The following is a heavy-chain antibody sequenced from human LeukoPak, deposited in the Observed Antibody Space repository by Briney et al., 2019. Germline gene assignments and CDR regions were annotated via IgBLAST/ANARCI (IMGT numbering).Heavy chain of an antibody. CDR1: GGSISSYY. CDR2: VFTSAIISGNT. Sequence: SETPSLTCTVSGGSISSYYWSWIRQPPGKGLEWIGRVFTSAIISGNTNYNPSLKSRVTMSVDSSKNQFSLKLRSVTAADTAVYYCARDRYYYDSSSYFSAFDTWGQGTMVTVSS. V-gene: IGHV4-4*07. CDR3: ARDRYYYDSSSYFSAFDT. D-gene: IGHD3-22*01. J-gene: IGHJ3*02.